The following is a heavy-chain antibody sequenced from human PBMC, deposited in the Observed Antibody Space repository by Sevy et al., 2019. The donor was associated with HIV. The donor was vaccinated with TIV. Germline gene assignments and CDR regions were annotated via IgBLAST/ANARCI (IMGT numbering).Heavy chain of an antibody. D-gene: IGHD3-3*01. CDR2: IYYSGNA. V-gene: IGHV4-4*02. CDR1: GGSISSNNW. Sequence: SETLSLTCAVSGGSISSNNWWSWVRQPRGKGLEWIGEIYYSGNANYNPSLKSRLTISVDKFKNQFSLKLRSVTAADTAVYYCARVANFWSGYDKTGVFDYWGQGTLVTVSS. J-gene: IGHJ4*02. CDR3: ARVANFWSGYDKTGVFDY.